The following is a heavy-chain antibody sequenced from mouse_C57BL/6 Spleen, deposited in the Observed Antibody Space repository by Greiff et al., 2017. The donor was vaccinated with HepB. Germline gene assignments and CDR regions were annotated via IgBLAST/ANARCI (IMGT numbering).Heavy chain of an antibody. CDR2: IYPGDGDT. CDR3: AREDSYYSNLAWFAY. D-gene: IGHD2-5*01. J-gene: IGHJ3*01. CDR1: GYAFSSSW. V-gene: IGHV1-82*01. Sequence: QVQLQQSGPELVKPGASVKISCKASGYAFSSSWMNWVKQRPGKGLEWIGRIYPGDGDTNYNGKFKGKATLTADKSSSTAYMQLSSLTSEDSAVYFCAREDSYYSNLAWFAYWGQGTLVTVSA.